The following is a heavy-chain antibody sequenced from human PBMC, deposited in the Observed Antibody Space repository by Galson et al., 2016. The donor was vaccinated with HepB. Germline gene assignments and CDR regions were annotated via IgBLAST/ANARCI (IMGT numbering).Heavy chain of an antibody. V-gene: IGHV3-7*01. CDR2: IKQDGSEK. D-gene: IGHD3-3*01. CDR1: GFTFNSYW. J-gene: IGHJ5*02. Sequence: SLRLSCAASGFTFNSYWMSWVRRAPGKGLEWVANIKQDGSEKYYVDSVKGRFTISRDNARNSLYLQMNSLRAEDTAVYYCARGWDDFWSAGRFDPGGQGTLVTVFS. CDR3: ARGWDDFWSAGRFDP.